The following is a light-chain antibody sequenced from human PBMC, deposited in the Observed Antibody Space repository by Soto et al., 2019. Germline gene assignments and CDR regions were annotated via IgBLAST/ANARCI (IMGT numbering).Light chain of an antibody. J-gene: IGKJ4*01. CDR3: QQYYSYPPLT. V-gene: IGKV1-8*01. CDR2: AAS. Sequence: ALRMTQSPSSFSASTGDRVTITCRASQGISSYLAWYQQKPGKAPKLLISAASTLQSGVPSRFSGSGSGTDFTLTISCLQAEDFATYYCQQYYSYPPLTFGGGTKVEIK. CDR1: QGISSY.